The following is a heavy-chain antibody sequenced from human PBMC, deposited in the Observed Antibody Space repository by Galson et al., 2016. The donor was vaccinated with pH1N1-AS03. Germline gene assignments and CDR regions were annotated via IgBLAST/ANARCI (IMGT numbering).Heavy chain of an antibody. Sequence: CAASGFTFSDFYMTWVRQAPGKGLAWISDISDTAAHTNYADSVRGRFTVSRDNAHNSLYLQMNSLRGEDTAVYYCARGRGDGFGHFDFWGQGSLVVVSS. CDR2: ISDTAAHT. D-gene: IGHD3-10*01. CDR3: ARGRGDGFGHFDF. CDR1: GFTFSDFY. V-gene: IGHV3-11*06. J-gene: IGHJ4*02.